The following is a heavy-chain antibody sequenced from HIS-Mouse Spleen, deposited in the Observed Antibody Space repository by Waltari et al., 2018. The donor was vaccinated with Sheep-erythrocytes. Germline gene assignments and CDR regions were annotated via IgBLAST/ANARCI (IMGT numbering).Heavy chain of an antibody. CDR1: GFTFSIYA. CDR2: ISYDGSNK. Sequence: QVQLVESGGGVVQPGRSLRLSCAASGFTFSIYAMHWVRQAPGKGLEWVAVISYDGSNKYYADSVKGRFTISRDNSKNTLYLQMNSLRAEDTAVYYCARGAYSSSWYPFQHWGQGTLVTVSS. D-gene: IGHD6-13*01. J-gene: IGHJ1*01. V-gene: IGHV3-30-3*01. CDR3: ARGAYSSSWYPFQH.